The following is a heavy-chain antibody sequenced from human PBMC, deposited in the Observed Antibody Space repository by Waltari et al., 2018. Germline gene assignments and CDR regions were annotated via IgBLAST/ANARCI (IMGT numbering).Heavy chain of an antibody. D-gene: IGHD3-16*01. CDR1: GGSLNSDDYY. Sequence: QVLLQESGPGLLKPSQTLSLTCTVSGGSLNSDDYYWTWIRQLPGKGLEWIGYIFYRGSTYYNPSLKSRATMSVDSSKNQFSLSLTSVTAADTAVYYCARDRRLGSKPGVRDCFDSWGQGTLVTVSS. CDR2: IFYRGST. V-gene: IGHV4-30-4*08. CDR3: ARDRRLGSKPGVRDCFDS. J-gene: IGHJ5*01.